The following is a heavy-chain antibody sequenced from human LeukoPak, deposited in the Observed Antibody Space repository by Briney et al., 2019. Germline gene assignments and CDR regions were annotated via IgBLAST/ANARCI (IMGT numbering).Heavy chain of an antibody. D-gene: IGHD6-19*01. Sequence: ASVKVSCKASGHTFTDYALHWVRQAPGQSLEWMGWITTGRGETRYSQDFQRRITLTRDKSANTVYMDLSDLTSEDTAVYYCARGGQQWRGGNYFDSWGQGTLVAVSS. CDR3: ARGGQQWRGGNYFDS. J-gene: IGHJ4*02. CDR2: ITTGRGET. CDR1: GHTFTDYA. V-gene: IGHV1-3*03.